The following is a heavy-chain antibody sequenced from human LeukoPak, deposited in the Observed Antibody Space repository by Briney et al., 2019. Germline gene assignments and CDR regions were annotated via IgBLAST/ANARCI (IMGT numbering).Heavy chain of an antibody. J-gene: IGHJ6*02. CDR2: IYYSGST. CDR1: GGSISSGGYY. Sequence: SQTPSLTCTVSGGSISSGGYYWSWIRQHPGKGLEWIGYIYYSGSTYYNPSLKSRVTISVDTSKNQFSLKLSSVTAADTAVYYCARDSYGSGSYYNHGMDVWGQGTTVTVSS. V-gene: IGHV4-31*03. D-gene: IGHD3-10*01. CDR3: ARDSYGSGSYYNHGMDV.